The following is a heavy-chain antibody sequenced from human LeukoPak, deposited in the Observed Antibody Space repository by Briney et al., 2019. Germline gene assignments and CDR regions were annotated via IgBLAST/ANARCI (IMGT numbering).Heavy chain of an antibody. CDR3: ARWGRGYGGADY. V-gene: IGHV1-69*04. D-gene: IGHD4-23*01. CDR1: GGTFSSYA. CDR2: IIPILGIA. Sequence: SVKVSCKASGGTFSSYAISWVRQAPGQGLEWMGRIIPILGIANYAQKFQGRVTITADKSTSTAYMELSSLRSEDTAVYYCARWGRGYGGADYWGQGTLVTVSS. J-gene: IGHJ4*02.